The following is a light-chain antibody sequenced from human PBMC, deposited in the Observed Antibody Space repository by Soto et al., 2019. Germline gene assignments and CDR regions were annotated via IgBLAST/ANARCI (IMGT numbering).Light chain of an antibody. Sequence: EIVLTQSPATLSLSPGERATLSCRASQSVGTYFAWHQQKPGQAPRLLLYDASTRATGIPARFSGSGSGTDFTLTISSLEPEDFAVYYCHERSSWPLTFGGGTKLEIK. J-gene: IGKJ4*01. CDR2: DAS. CDR3: HERSSWPLT. CDR1: QSVGTY. V-gene: IGKV3-11*01.